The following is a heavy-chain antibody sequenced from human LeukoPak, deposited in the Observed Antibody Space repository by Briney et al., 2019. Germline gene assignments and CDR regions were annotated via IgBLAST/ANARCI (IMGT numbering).Heavy chain of an antibody. CDR2: INSNGGST. D-gene: IGHD2-2*01. Sequence: PGGSLRLSCSASGFAFSNYATHWVRQAPGKGLEYVAGINSNGGSTFYADSVKGRFTMSGDNSKNTLYLQMSSLRAEAPDVYYCVKGTSTKYYYYGMDVWGQGTTVTVSS. V-gene: IGHV3-64D*06. CDR3: VKGTSTKYYYYGMDV. J-gene: IGHJ6*02. CDR1: GFAFSNYA.